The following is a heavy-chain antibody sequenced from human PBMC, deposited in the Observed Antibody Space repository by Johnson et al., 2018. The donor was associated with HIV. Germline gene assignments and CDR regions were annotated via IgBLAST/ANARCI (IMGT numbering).Heavy chain of an antibody. CDR2: IYSGGST. V-gene: IGHV3-66*02. J-gene: IGHJ3*02. D-gene: IGHD4-11*01. Sequence: MHWVRQVPGKGLEWVAVIYSGGSTYYADSVKGRFTISRDNSKNTLYLQMNSLRAEDTAVYYCARIDYSNYVTDAFDIWGQGTVVTVSS. CDR3: ARIDYSNYVTDAFDI.